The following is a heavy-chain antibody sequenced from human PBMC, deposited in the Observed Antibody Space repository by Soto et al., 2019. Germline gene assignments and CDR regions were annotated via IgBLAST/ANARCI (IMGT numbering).Heavy chain of an antibody. Sequence: SETLSLTCTVSGGSISSYYWSWIRQPPGKGLEWIGYIYYSGSTNYNPSLKSRVTISVDTSKNQFSLKLSSVTAADTAVYYCARRQTIFENYYMAVWGKGTTVTVSS. V-gene: IGHV4-59*08. CDR1: GGSISSYY. J-gene: IGHJ6*03. D-gene: IGHD3-3*01. CDR2: IYYSGST. CDR3: ARRQTIFENYYMAV.